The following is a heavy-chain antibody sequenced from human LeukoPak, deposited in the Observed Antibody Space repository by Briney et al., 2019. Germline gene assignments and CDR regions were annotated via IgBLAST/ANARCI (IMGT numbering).Heavy chain of an antibody. CDR3: ARLTATSCYYDSSGYPLDY. V-gene: IGHV4-4*02. CDR2: IYHSGST. J-gene: IGHJ4*02. Sequence: SETLSLTCAVSGGSISSSNWWSWVRQPPGKGLEWIGEIYHSGSTNYNPSLKSRVTISVDKSKNQFSLKLSSVTAADTAVYYCARLTATSCYYDSSGYPLDYWGQGTLVTVSS. CDR1: GGSISSSNW. D-gene: IGHD3-22*01.